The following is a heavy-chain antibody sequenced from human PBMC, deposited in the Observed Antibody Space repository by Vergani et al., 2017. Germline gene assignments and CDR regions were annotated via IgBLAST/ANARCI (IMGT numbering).Heavy chain of an antibody. CDR2: IYPRDYDT. Sequence: EVYLVQSAAEVKKPGESLKISCRASGYTFTNEWIGWVRRKPGMGLEWMAVIYPRDYDTLYSPSFQGQVTVSVDKSINTAYLQWSSLKASDTAIYYCARQITIFGVVDYMDVWGRGTTVTVSS. CDR3: ARQITIFGVVDYMDV. V-gene: IGHV5-51*01. D-gene: IGHD3-3*01. CDR1: GYTFTNEW. J-gene: IGHJ6*03.